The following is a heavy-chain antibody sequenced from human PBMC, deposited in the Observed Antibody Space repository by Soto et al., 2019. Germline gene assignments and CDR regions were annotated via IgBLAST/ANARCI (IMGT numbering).Heavy chain of an antibody. V-gene: IGHV4-34*01. CDR3: ARKNPTEIAAAGNFDY. CDR2: INHSGST. CDR1: GGSFSGYY. Sequence: SETLSLTCAVYGGSFSGYYWSWIRQPPGKGLEWIGEINHSGSTNYNPSLKSRVTISVDTSKNQFSLKLSSVTAAGTAVYYCARKNPTEIAAAGNFDYWGQGTLVTVSS. D-gene: IGHD6-13*01. J-gene: IGHJ4*02.